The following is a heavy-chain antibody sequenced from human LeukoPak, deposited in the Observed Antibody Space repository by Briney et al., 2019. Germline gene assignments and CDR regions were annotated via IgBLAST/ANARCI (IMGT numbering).Heavy chain of an antibody. J-gene: IGHJ2*01. Sequence: SETLSLTCTLSGGSINSTSHYWGWIRQPPGKGLQWIGSIYYTGTTYSSPSLKSRITMSVDSSKSQFSLKLSSVTAADSAVYYCASVGSGYTDWSFDLWGRGTLVTVSS. V-gene: IGHV4-39*01. CDR3: ASVGSGYTDWSFDL. CDR2: IYYTGTT. CDR1: GGSINSTSHY. D-gene: IGHD3-22*01.